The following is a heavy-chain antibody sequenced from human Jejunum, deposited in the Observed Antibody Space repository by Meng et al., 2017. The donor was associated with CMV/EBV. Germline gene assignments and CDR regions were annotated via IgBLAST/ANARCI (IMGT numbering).Heavy chain of an antibody. CDR3: AREPYCSTTYTCAFWGDY. Sequence: TDYHIHWVRQAPGQGREWMGWINPDSGDTNYAQKFQGRVTMTRDTSISTAYMELSRLRSDDTAVYYCAREPYCSTTYTCAFWGDYWGQGTLVTVSS. CDR2: INPDSGDT. V-gene: IGHV1-2*02. J-gene: IGHJ4*02. CDR1: TDYH. D-gene: IGHD2-2*01.